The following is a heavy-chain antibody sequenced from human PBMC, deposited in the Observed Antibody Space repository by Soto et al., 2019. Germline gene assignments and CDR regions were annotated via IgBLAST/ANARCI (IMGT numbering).Heavy chain of an antibody. J-gene: IGHJ4*02. V-gene: IGHV3-33*01. CDR2: IWYDGSNK. Sequence: PGGSLRLSCAASGFTFSTYGMHWVRQAPGKGLEWVAVIWYDGSNKYYADSVKGRFTISRDNSRDTLYLQMNSLRADDTAVYHCARAVGPFDYWGQGTLVTVSS. CDR1: GFTFSTYG. CDR3: ARAVGPFDY.